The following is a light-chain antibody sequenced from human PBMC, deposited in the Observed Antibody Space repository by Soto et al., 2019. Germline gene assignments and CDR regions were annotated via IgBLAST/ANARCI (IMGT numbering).Light chain of an antibody. CDR1: ESISSSY. J-gene: IGKJ3*01. CDR2: GAS. Sequence: EIVLTQSPGTLSLSPGERATLSCRASESISSSYLVWYQQKPGQAPRLLIYGASSRATGIPDRFSGSASGTDFTLTISWLEPEDFAVYYCQQYGSSFGPGTKVEIK. V-gene: IGKV3-20*01. CDR3: QQYGSS.